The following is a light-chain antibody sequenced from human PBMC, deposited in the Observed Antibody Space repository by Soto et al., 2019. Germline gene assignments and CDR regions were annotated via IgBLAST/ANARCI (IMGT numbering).Light chain of an antibody. CDR2: HNSDGTH. V-gene: IGLV4-69*01. Sequence: QLVLTQSPSASASLGASVKLTCTLTGGHSSFAVAWHQQQPEKGPRYLMRHNSDGTHTKGDGIPARFSGSSSGAEHYLTISSLQTDDEADYYCQTWDSGIWVFGGGTKVTVL. CDR1: GGHSSFA. CDR3: QTWDSGIWV. J-gene: IGLJ3*02.